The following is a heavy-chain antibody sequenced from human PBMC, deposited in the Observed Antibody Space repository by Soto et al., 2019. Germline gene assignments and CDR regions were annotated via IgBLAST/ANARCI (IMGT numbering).Heavy chain of an antibody. Sequence: PGESLKISCKGSGYRFTDYWIGWVRQMPGKGLEWMGIIYPGDSDTRYSPSFQGQVTISADKSISTAYLQWSSLKASDTAMYYCARELMASGAEGIYYYYGMDVWGQGTTVTVSS. CDR1: GYRFTDYW. J-gene: IGHJ6*02. V-gene: IGHV5-51*01. D-gene: IGHD2-8*01. CDR2: IYPGDSDT. CDR3: ARELMASGAEGIYYYYGMDV.